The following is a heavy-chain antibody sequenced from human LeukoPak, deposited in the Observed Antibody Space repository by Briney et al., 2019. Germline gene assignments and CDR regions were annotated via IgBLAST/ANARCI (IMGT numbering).Heavy chain of an antibody. D-gene: IGHD6-13*01. CDR2: TYYRSKWFA. V-gene: IGHV6-1*01. Sequence: SQTLSLTCAISGDSVSSNSAAWNWFRQSPSRGLEWLGRTYYRSKWFANYALSVESRTIINPDSSKNQYSLHLNSVTPEDTAVYYCARMSYDSSPVWGRGTLVTVSS. CDR3: ARMSYDSSPV. CDR1: GDSVSSNSAA. J-gene: IGHJ4*02.